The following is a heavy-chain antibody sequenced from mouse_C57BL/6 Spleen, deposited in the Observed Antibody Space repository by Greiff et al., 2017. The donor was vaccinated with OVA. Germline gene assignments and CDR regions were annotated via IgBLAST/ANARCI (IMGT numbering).Heavy chain of an antibody. D-gene: IGHD2-4*01. CDR3: ARSYDYDGGAYYAMDY. J-gene: IGHJ4*01. CDR1: GFSLTSYG. V-gene: IGHV2-2*01. Sequence: VKLVESGPGLVQPSQSLSITCTVSGFSLTSYGVHWVRQSPGKGLEWLGVIWSGGSTDYNAAFISRLSISKDNSKSQVFFKMNSLQADDTAIYYCARSYDYDGGAYYAMDYWGQGTSVTVSS. CDR2: IWSGGST.